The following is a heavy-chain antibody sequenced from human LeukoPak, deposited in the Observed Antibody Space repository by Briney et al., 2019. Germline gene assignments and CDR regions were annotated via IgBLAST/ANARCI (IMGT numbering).Heavy chain of an antibody. CDR2: ISWNSGSI. D-gene: IGHD6-19*01. Sequence: PGGSLRLSCAASGFTFDDYATHWVRQAPGKGLEWVSGISWNSGSIGYADSVKGRFTISRDNAKNSLYLQMNSLRAEDTAVYYCAKGVQWLAWYNWFDPWGQGTLVTVSS. J-gene: IGHJ5*02. CDR3: AKGVQWLAWYNWFDP. V-gene: IGHV3-9*01. CDR1: GFTFDDYA.